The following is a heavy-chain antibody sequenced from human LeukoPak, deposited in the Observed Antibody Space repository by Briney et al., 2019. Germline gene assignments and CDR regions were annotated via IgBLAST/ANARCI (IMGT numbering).Heavy chain of an antibody. D-gene: IGHD5-24*01. J-gene: IGHJ4*02. V-gene: IGHV3-30*18. CDR1: GFTFSSYG. Sequence: GGSLRLSCAASGFTFSSYGMHWVRQAPGKGLEWVAFISYDGSNKYYADSVKGRFTISRDNSKNTLYLQMNSLRAEDTAVYNCAKWGDGYNSLDYWGQGTLVTVSS. CDR3: AKWGDGYNSLDY. CDR2: ISYDGSNK.